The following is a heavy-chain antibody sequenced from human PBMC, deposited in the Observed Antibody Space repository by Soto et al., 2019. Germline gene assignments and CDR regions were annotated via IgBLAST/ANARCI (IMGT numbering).Heavy chain of an antibody. J-gene: IGHJ5*02. CDR2: IYWDNDK. CDR3: SYRLWLARGRGWFDP. Sequence: QITLRESGPTLVKPTETLTLTCSFSGFSLSSGVGVGWVRQPPGKALEWLAVIYWDNDKRSSLSLKSRLTITKDTSRKQVSLTMTNMDPADTAIYYCSYRLWLARGRGWFDPWGPGILVTVSS. CDR1: GFSLSSGVG. D-gene: IGHD6-19*01. V-gene: IGHV2-5*02.